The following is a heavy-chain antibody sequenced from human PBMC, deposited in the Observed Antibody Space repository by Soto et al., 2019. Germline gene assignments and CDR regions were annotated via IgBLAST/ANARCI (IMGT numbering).Heavy chain of an antibody. V-gene: IGHV1-46*03. D-gene: IGHD5-12*01. J-gene: IGHJ6*03. CDR3: ARDPAIVATDYYYYMDV. Sequence: GASVKVSCKASGYTFTSYYMRWVRHSPGQGLEWMGIINPSGGSTSYAQKFQGRVTMTRDTSTSTVYMELSSLRSEDTAVYYCARDPAIVATDYYYYMDVWGKGTTVTVSS. CDR1: GYTFTSYY. CDR2: INPSGGST.